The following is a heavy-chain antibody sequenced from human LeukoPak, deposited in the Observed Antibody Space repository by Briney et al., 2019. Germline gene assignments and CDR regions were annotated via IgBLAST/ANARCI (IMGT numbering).Heavy chain of an antibody. CDR3: AKDISVQRWLQGC. CDR1: AFTFSNYA. CDR2: ISGSGGST. D-gene: IGHD5-24*01. Sequence: PEGSLRLSCAASAFTFSNYAMTWVRQAPGEGLEWVSCISGSGGSTYYADSVKGRFTISRDNSKNTLYLQMNSLRAEDTAVYYCAKDISVQRWLQGCWGQGTLVTVSS. J-gene: IGHJ4*02. V-gene: IGHV3-23*01.